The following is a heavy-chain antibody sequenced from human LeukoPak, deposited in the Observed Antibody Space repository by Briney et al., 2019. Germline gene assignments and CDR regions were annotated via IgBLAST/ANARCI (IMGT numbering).Heavy chain of an antibody. CDR2: ISSTGGST. CDR3: AKDPTTVKGDGDYPPDFDY. CDR1: RFTLSSYA. D-gene: IGHD4-17*01. V-gene: IGHV3-23*01. Sequence: GGSLRLSCAASRFTLSSYAMSWVRQAPGRGLEWVSAISSTGGSTYYADSVKGRFNISRDNSKNTLYLEMNNLRAEDTAVYYCAKDPTTVKGDGDYPPDFDYWGQGTLVTVSS. J-gene: IGHJ4*02.